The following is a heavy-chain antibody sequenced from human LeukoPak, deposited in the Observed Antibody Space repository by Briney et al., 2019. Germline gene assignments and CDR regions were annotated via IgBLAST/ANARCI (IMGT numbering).Heavy chain of an antibody. CDR3: AKDVGERYYFDY. J-gene: IGHJ4*02. CDR2: ISYDGRNK. CDR1: GFTFSSNG. V-gene: IGHV3-30*18. Sequence: PGGSLRLSCAASGFTFSSNGMHWVRQAPGKGLEWVAVISYDGRNKYYTDSVKGRFTISRDNSKNTLYLQMNSLRAEDTAVYYCAKDVGERYYFDYWGQGTLVTVSS.